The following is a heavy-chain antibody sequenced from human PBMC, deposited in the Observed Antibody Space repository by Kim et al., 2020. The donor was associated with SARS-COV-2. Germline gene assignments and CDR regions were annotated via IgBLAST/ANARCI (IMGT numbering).Heavy chain of an antibody. V-gene: IGHV1-3*01. J-gene: IGHJ6*02. D-gene: IGHD3-22*01. CDR2: INAGNGNT. CDR1: GYTFTSYA. CDR3: ASLSKGGDSSGYYYDYYYYGMDD. Sequence: ASVKVSCKASGYTFTSYAMHWVRQAPGQRLEWMGWINAGNGNTKYSQKFQGRVTITRDTSASTAYMELSSLRSEDTAVYYCASLSKGGDSSGYYYDYYYYGMDDWGQGTTVTVSS.